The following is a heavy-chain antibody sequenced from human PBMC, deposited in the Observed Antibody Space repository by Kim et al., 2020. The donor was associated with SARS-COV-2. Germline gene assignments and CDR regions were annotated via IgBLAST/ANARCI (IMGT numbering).Heavy chain of an antibody. CDR1: GFTFTSCW. J-gene: IGHJ4*02. V-gene: IGHV3-7*01. CDR3: ARVPGRSRYFDY. CDR2: IKQDGSEK. Sequence: GGSLRLSCAASGFTFTSCWMSWVRRAPGTGLEWVASIKQDGSEKWYVDSVRGRFTISRDNAKNSLYLQMNSLRAEDTAVYYCARVPGRSRYFDYWGQGTPVTVSS.